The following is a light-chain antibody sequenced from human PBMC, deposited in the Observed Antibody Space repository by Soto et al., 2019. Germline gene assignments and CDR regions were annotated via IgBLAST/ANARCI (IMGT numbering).Light chain of an antibody. CDR2: AAS. V-gene: IGKV1-9*01. CDR3: QQLNSYPLT. Sequence: DIQLTQSPSFLSASVGDRVTITCRASQGISSYLAWYQQKPGKAPKLLIYAASTLQSGVPSIFSGSGSGTAFTLTISSLQPEDFATYYCQQLNSYPLTFGGGTKVEIK. CDR1: QGISSY. J-gene: IGKJ4*01.